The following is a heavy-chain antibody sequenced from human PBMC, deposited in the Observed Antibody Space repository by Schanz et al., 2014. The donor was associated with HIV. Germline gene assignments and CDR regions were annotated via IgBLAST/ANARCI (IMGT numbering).Heavy chain of an antibody. J-gene: IGHJ3*02. V-gene: IGHV3-53*01. CDR3: ARDRVGSSASYVTFDI. CDR1: GFSATNYY. D-gene: IGHD3-16*01. Sequence: DVQLVESGGGLIQPGGSLRLSCAASGFSATNYYISWVRQAPGKGLEWVSLIDHTGTTYYADSVKGRFTISRDISDNTVHAQITSLRSDDTAVYYFARDRVGSSASYVTFDIWGQGTMVTVS. CDR2: IDHTGTT.